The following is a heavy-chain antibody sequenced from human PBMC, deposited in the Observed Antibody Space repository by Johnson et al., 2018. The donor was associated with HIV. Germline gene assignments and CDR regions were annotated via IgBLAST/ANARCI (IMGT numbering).Heavy chain of an antibody. J-gene: IGHJ3*02. CDR1: GFTFSSYA. V-gene: IGHV3-30-3*01. CDR3: ARGGSSTSLDAFDI. D-gene: IGHD2-2*01. Sequence: QVQLVGSGGGVVQPGRSLRLSCAASGFTFSSYAMHWVRQAPGTGLEWVAVISYDGSNKYYADSVKGRFTISRDNSKNTLYLQMNSRRAEDTAVYYCARGGSSTSLDAFDIWGQGTMVTVSS. CDR2: ISYDGSNK.